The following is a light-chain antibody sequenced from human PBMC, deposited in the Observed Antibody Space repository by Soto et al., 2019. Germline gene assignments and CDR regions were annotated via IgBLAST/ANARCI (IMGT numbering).Light chain of an antibody. CDR3: QQYGRSPST. Sequence: EIVLTQSPGTLSLSPGERATLSCRASQSVSNNYLAWYQQKPGQAPRLLIYGASSRATGIPDRFSGSGSGTDFTLTISRLEPEDFAVYYCQQYGRSPSTFGGGTKVEIK. CDR2: GAS. J-gene: IGKJ4*01. CDR1: QSVSNNY. V-gene: IGKV3-20*01.